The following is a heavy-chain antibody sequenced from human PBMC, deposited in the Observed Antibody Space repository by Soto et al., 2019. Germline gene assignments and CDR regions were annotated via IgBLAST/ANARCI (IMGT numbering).Heavy chain of an antibody. CDR3: ARHYGDGYDYVDY. CDR1: GWSINTYY. Sequence: SETLSLTCTVSGWSINTYYWSWIRQPQGKGLEWIGYIYYRANPNYNPSLKSRVTISQDTSKNQFSLKLSSVTAADTAVYYCARHYGDGYDYVDYWGQGTLVTVSS. CDR2: IYYRANP. V-gene: IGHV4-59*08. D-gene: IGHD5-12*01. J-gene: IGHJ4*02.